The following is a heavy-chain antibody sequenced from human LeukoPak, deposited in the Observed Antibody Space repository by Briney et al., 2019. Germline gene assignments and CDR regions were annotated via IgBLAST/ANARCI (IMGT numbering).Heavy chain of an antibody. V-gene: IGHV3-30*04. CDR3: TKDLYGSGSKSCGMDV. CDR2: ISYDGSNK. D-gene: IGHD3-10*01. CDR1: GFTFRSYA. Sequence: GRSLRLSCAAPGFTFRSYAMHWVRQAPGKGLEWVADISYDGSNKYYADSVRGRFTISRDNSKNTLYHQMNSLGAEDTAVYYCTKDLYGSGSKSCGMDVWGKGTTVTVSS. J-gene: IGHJ6*04.